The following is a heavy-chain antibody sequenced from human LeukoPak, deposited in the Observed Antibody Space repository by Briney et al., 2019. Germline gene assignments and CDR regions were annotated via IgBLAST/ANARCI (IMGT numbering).Heavy chain of an antibody. Sequence: GGSLRLSCAASGFTFSSYAMSWVRQAPGKGLEWVSSLSGSARSTYYADSVKGRFTTSRDNSKNTLYLQMNSLRAEDTAVYYCATDLRTPSAWGQGTLVTVSS. CDR2: LSGSARST. CDR1: GFTFSSYA. CDR3: ATDLRTPSA. J-gene: IGHJ5*02. V-gene: IGHV3-23*01. D-gene: IGHD1-14*01.